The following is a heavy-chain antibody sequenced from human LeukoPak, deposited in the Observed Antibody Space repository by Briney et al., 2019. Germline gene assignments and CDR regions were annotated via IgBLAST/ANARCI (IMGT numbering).Heavy chain of an antibody. CDR3: ARGVRITMVRGVIKPPEFDY. Sequence: SETLSLTCTVSGGSISSGGYYWSWIRQHPGKGLEWIGYIHYGGSTYYNPSLKSRVSISVDTSKNQFSLRLTSVTAADTAVYYCARGVRITMVRGVIKPPEFDYWGQGTLVTISS. CDR1: GGSISSGGYY. J-gene: IGHJ4*02. V-gene: IGHV4-31*03. D-gene: IGHD3-10*01. CDR2: IHYGGST.